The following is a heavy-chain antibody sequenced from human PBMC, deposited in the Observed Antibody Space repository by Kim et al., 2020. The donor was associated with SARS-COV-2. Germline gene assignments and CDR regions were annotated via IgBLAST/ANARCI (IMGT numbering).Heavy chain of an antibody. Sequence: GGSLRLSCAASGFTFSSYGMHWVRQAPGKGLEWVAVIWYDGSNKYYADSVKGRFTISRDNSKNTLYLQMNSLRAEDTAVYYCARDMRIAAAGYFDYWGQGTLVTVSS. CDR1: GFTFSSYG. CDR2: IWYDGSNK. D-gene: IGHD6-13*01. J-gene: IGHJ4*02. CDR3: ARDMRIAAAGYFDY. V-gene: IGHV3-33*08.